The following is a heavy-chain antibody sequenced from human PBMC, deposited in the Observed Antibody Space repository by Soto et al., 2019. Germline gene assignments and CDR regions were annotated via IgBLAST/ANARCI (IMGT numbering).Heavy chain of an antibody. CDR1: GYTFTGYY. CDR2: INPNSGGT. CDR3: AREKMGPNHYGMDG. Sequence: AAVTVSCTASGYTFTGYYMLWVRPAAGQGLEWMGWINPNSGGTNYAQKFQGWVTMTRDTSISTAYMELSRLRSDDTAVYYCAREKMGPNHYGMDGWGQGTTVTVS. V-gene: IGHV1-2*04. J-gene: IGHJ6*02.